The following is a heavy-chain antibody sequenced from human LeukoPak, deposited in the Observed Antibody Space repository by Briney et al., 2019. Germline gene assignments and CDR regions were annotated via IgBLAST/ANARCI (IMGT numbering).Heavy chain of an antibody. D-gene: IGHD4-17*01. CDR3: ARGGDPYWYFDL. J-gene: IGHJ2*01. Sequence: ASVKVSCKASGYTFTSYDINWVRQAPGQGLEWMGWISAYNGNTNYAQKLQGRATMTTDTSTSTAYRELRSLRSDDTAVYYCARGGDPYWYFDLWGRGTLVTVSS. CDR1: GYTFTSYD. CDR2: ISAYNGNT. V-gene: IGHV1-18*01.